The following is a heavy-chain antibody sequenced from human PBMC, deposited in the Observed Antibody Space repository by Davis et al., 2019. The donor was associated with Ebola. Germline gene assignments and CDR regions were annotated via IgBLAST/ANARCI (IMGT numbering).Heavy chain of an antibody. J-gene: IGHJ5*02. V-gene: IGHV4-59*12. CDR3: ARTTGYSRFDP. CDR2: IYYSGST. D-gene: IGHD2-15*01. CDR1: GGSISSYY. Sequence: SETLSLACTVSGGSISSYYWSWIRQPPGKGLEWIGYIYYSGSTNYNPPLKSRVTISVDTSKNQFSLKLSSVTAADTAVYYCARTTGYSRFDPWGQGTLVTVSS.